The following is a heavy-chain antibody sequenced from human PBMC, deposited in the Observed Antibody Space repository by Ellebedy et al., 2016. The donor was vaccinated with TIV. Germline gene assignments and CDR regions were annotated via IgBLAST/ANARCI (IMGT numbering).Heavy chain of an antibody. CDR3: ARGSLSGYDFYPPNVLGVGGYFDY. CDR1: GYTFTSYY. Sequence: ASVKVSXXASGYTFTSYYMHWVRQAPGQGLEWMGIINPSGGSTSYAQKFQGRVTMTRDTSTSTVYMELSSLRSEDTAVYYCARGSLSGYDFYPPNVLGVGGYFDYWGQGTLVTVSS. V-gene: IGHV1-46*01. D-gene: IGHD5-12*01. CDR2: INPSGGST. J-gene: IGHJ4*02.